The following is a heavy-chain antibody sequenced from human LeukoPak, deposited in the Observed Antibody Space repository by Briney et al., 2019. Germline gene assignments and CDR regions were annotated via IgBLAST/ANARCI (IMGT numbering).Heavy chain of an antibody. D-gene: IGHD6-19*01. CDR1: GFMFSSYS. J-gene: IGHJ6*03. V-gene: IGHV3-21*01. CDR2: ISTSSRNI. Sequence: GGSLRLSCAASGFMFSSYSMNWVRQAPGKGLEWVSCISTSSRNIFQADSVKGRFTISRDNAKNSLYLQMNSLRAEDTAVYYCARGEQWREPYYYYMDVWGKGTTVTISS. CDR3: ARGEQWREPYYYYMDV.